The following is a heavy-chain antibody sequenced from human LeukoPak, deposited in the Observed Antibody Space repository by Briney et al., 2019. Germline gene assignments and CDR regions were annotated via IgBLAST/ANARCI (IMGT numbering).Heavy chain of an antibody. J-gene: IGHJ4*02. Sequence: GGSLRLSCAASGFTFSNYWMSWVRQAPGKGLEWVSAISGSGGSTYYADSVKGRFTISRDNSKNTLYLQMNSLRAEDTAVYYCAKDPLGRSGYDDYWGQGTLVTVSS. V-gene: IGHV3-23*01. D-gene: IGHD5-12*01. CDR1: GFTFSNYW. CDR2: ISGSGGST. CDR3: AKDPLGRSGYDDY.